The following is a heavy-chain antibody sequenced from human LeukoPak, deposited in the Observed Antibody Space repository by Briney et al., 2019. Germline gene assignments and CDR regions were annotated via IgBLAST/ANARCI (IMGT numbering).Heavy chain of an antibody. CDR3: ARNFLSGSYPVDY. V-gene: IGHV3-48*02. CDR1: GFTLSSYS. Sequence: GGSLRLSCAASGFTLSSYSMNWVRQAPGKGLEWVSYISSSSSTIYYADSVKGRFTISRDNAKNSLYLQMNSLRDEDTAVYYCARNFLSGSYPVDYWGQGTLVTVSS. D-gene: IGHD1-26*01. CDR2: ISSSSSTI. J-gene: IGHJ4*02.